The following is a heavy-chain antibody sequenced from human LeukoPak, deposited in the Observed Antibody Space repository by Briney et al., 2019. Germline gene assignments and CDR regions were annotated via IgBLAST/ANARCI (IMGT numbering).Heavy chain of an antibody. CDR1: GFSFRSYA. CDR3: VRAGYTSGWFLDD. Sequence: GGSLRLSCAASGFSFRSYAFHWVRQAPGKGLEYVSAINTDEDSTYYAESVRGRFTISRDNSRNTLYLHMGTLTIEGTAIYYCVRAGYTSGWFLDDWGQGTLVTVSS. D-gene: IGHD6-19*01. V-gene: IGHV3-64*02. CDR2: INTDEDST. J-gene: IGHJ4*02.